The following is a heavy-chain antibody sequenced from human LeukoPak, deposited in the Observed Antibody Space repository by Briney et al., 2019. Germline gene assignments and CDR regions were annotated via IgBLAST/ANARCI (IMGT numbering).Heavy chain of an antibody. Sequence: GGSLRLSCAASGFTFNSYALSWVRQAPGKGLEWVSAISGSGGSTYYADSVKGRFTVSRDHSKNTLYLQMNSLRAEDTAVYYCAKVEGGWTAAGPNFDYWGQGTLVTVSS. V-gene: IGHV3-23*01. J-gene: IGHJ4*02. CDR3: AKVEGGWTAAGPNFDY. CDR2: ISGSGGST. CDR1: GFTFNSYA. D-gene: IGHD6-13*01.